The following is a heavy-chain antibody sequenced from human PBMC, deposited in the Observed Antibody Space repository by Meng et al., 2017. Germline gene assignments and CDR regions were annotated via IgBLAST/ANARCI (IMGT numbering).Heavy chain of an antibody. CDR1: GYTFTSYD. Sequence: ASVKVSCKASGYTFTSYDINWVRQATGQGLEWMGWMNPNSGNTGYAQKFQGRVTMTRNTSISTAYMELSSLRSEDTAVYYCARGLSQLWFGELSRTEWRYFSAGNDYWGQGTLVTVYS. V-gene: IGHV1-8*01. CDR2: MNPNSGNT. D-gene: IGHD3-10*01. J-gene: IGHJ4*02. CDR3: ARGLSQLWFGELSRTEWRYFSAGNDY.